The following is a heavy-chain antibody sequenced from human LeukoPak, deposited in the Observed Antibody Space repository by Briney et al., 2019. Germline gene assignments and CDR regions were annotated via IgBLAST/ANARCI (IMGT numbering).Heavy chain of an antibody. J-gene: IGHJ4*02. CDR2: ISAYNGNT. D-gene: IGHD2/OR15-2a*01. CDR3: ARDRTTTISTRGEFDY. CDR1: GYTFTGYY. V-gene: IGHV1-18*04. Sequence: ASVKVSCKASGYTFTGYYMHWVRQAPGQGLEWMGWISAYNGNTNYAQKLQGRVTMTTDTSTSTAYMELRSLRSDDTAVYYCARDRTTTISTRGEFDYWGQGTLVTVSS.